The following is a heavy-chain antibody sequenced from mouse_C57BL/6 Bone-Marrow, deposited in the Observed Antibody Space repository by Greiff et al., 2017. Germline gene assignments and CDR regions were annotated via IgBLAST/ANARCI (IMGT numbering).Heavy chain of an antibody. CDR1: GFSLTSYG. J-gene: IGHJ1*03. CDR3: ARDYGSSYGYWYFDV. V-gene: IGHV2-6*01. CDR2: IWGVGST. Sequence: QVQLKESGPGLVAPSQSLSITCTVSGFSLTSYGVAWVRQSPGKGLEWLGVIWGVGSTNYNSALNSRLSISKDNSKSQVFLKMNSLQTDDTAMYYCARDYGSSYGYWYFDVWGTGTTVTVSS. D-gene: IGHD1-1*01.